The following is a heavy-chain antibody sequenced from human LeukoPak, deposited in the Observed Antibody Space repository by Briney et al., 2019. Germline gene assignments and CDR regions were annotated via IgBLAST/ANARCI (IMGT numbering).Heavy chain of an antibody. Sequence: GGSLRLSCAASGFTVSSNYMSWVRQAPGKGLEWVSVIYSGGNTYYADSVKGRFTISRHNSKNTLYLQMNSLRAEDTAVYYCASSKIVGATIFDYWGQGTLVTVSS. J-gene: IGHJ4*02. V-gene: IGHV3-53*04. CDR1: GFTVSSNY. CDR2: IYSGGNT. CDR3: ASSKIVGATIFDY. D-gene: IGHD1-26*01.